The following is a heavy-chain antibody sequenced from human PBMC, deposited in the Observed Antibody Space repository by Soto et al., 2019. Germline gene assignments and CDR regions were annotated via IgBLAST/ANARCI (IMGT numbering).Heavy chain of an antibody. CDR3: ARDLALADYYDSSGYYPPSMDV. D-gene: IGHD3-22*01. Sequence: SVKVSCKASGGTLSSYTFSWVRQAPGQGLEWMGRVIPNLGGTNYAKKFQGRFTIIRDTSTSTAYMELSSLRSEDTAVYYCARDLALADYYDSSGYYPPSMDVWGQGTTVTVSS. J-gene: IGHJ6*02. V-gene: IGHV1-69*08. CDR1: GGTLSSYT. CDR2: VIPNLGGT.